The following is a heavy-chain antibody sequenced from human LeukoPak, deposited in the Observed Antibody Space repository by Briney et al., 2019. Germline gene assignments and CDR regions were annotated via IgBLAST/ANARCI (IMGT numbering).Heavy chain of an antibody. Sequence: GGSLRLSCAASGFTFSSVAMKWVRQAPGKGLEWVSTISGTGDSTNYADSVKGRFTISRDNSKNTLSLQLNSLRAEDTAVYYCAKDYSSGWYDYWGQGTLVTVSS. J-gene: IGHJ4*02. CDR3: AKDYSSGWYDY. CDR2: ISGTGDST. D-gene: IGHD6-19*01. CDR1: GFTFSSVA. V-gene: IGHV3-23*01.